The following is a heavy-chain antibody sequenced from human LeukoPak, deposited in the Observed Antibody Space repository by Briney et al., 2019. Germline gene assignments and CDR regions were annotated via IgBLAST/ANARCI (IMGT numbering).Heavy chain of an antibody. CDR3: ARDQEITIFGVVKYWFDP. CDR1: GDSVSNNSVA. D-gene: IGHD3-3*01. CDR2: TYYRSKWYN. J-gene: IGHJ5*02. V-gene: IGHV6-1*01. Sequence: SQTLSLTCAISGDSVSNNSVAWNWISQSPSRDLEWLGRTYYRSKWYNDYAVSVKSRITINQDTSKNQFSLQLNSVTPEDTAVYYCARDQEITIFGVVKYWFDPWGQGTLVTVSS.